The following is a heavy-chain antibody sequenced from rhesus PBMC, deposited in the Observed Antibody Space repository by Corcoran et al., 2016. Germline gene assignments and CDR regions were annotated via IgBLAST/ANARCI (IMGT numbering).Heavy chain of an antibody. Sequence: QVQLQESGPGVVKPSETLSLTCAVSGGSISSNYWSWIRQPPGKGLGWICRISGMGGRTDYNPSLTSRVTISTDTSKNQFSLKLISVTAADTAVYYCARNFYSNFDYWGQGVLVTVSS. V-gene: IGHV4-173*01. D-gene: IGHD4-23*01. CDR3: ARNFYSNFDY. CDR2: ISGMGGRT. J-gene: IGHJ4*01. CDR1: GGSISSNY.